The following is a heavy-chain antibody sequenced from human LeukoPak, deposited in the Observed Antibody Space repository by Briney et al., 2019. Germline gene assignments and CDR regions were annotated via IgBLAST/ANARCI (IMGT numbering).Heavy chain of an antibody. CDR2: IPYSGST. Sequence: SETLSLTCTVSGSSISNHYWSWIRQPPGKGLEWIGYIPYSGSTNYNSSLKSRVTISVDTSKNQFSLKLSSVTAADTAVYYCARRGSWLEYWGQGTLVTVS. J-gene: IGHJ4*02. D-gene: IGHD3-10*01. V-gene: IGHV4-59*08. CDR1: GSSISNHY. CDR3: ARRGSWLEY.